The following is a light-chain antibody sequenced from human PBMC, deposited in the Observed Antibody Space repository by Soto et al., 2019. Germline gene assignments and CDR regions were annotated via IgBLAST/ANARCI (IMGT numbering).Light chain of an antibody. CDR1: SGHSTYA. CDR3: QTWATAFQV. V-gene: IGLV4-69*01. CDR2: LNSDGRY. Sequence: QPVLTQPPSVSASPGASVKLTCTLSSGHSTYAIAWHQHQPEKGPRFLMRLNSDGRYTKMDGIPDRFSGSSSGAERYLTISNLQSDDEADYYCQTWATAFQVFGGGTKVTVL. J-gene: IGLJ3*02.